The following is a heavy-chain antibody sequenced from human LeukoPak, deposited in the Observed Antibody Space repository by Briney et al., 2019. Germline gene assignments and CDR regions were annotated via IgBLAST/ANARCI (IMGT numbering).Heavy chain of an antibody. CDR3: ARDASYDYVWGSYRALFDY. D-gene: IGHD3-16*02. Sequence: SETLSLTCAVYGGSFSSYYWSWIRQPPGKGLEWIGEINHSGSTNYNPSLKSRVTISVDTSKNQFSLKLSSVTAADTAVYYCARDASYDYVWGSYRALFDYWGQGTLVTVSS. CDR2: INHSGST. CDR1: GGSFSSYY. V-gene: IGHV4-34*01. J-gene: IGHJ4*02.